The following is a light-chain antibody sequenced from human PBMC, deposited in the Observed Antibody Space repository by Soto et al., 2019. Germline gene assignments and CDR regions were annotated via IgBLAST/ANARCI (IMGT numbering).Light chain of an antibody. CDR1: SSDVGAYNY. CDR2: DVS. CDR3: SSYAGSNNLV. J-gene: IGLJ2*01. V-gene: IGLV2-8*01. Sequence: QSVLTQPPSASGSLGQSVTISCTGTSSDVGAYNYVSWYQQHPGKAPKLMIYDVSKRPSGVPDRFSGSKSGNRASLTVSGLQADDEADYYCSSYAGSNNLVFGGGTKLTVL.